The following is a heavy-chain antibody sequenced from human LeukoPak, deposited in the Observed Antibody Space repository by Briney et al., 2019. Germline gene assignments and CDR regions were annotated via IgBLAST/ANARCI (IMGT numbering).Heavy chain of an antibody. CDR2: ISYDGSNK. J-gene: IGHJ4*02. CDR3: AKSSPSGELPDY. CDR1: GFTFSSYG. D-gene: IGHD3-10*01. Sequence: PGGSLRLSCAASGFTFSSYGMHWVRQAPGKGLEWVAVISYDGSNKYYAGSVKGRFTISRDNSKNTLYLQMNSLRAEDTAVYYCAKSSPSGELPDYWGQGTLVTVSS. V-gene: IGHV3-30*18.